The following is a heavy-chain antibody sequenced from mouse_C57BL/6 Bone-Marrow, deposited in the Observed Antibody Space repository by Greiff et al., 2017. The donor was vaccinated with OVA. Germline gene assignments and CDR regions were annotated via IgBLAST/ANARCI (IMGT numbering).Heavy chain of an antibody. V-gene: IGHV5-17*01. Sequence: EVQLVESGGGLVKPGGSLKLSCAASGFTFSDYGMHCVRQAPEKGLEWVAYISSGSSTIYYADTVKGRFTISRDHAKNTLFLQMTSLRSEDTAMYYCARAYGSSYGYFDVWGTGTTVTVSS. CDR2: ISSGSSTI. J-gene: IGHJ1*03. CDR1: GFTFSDYG. CDR3: ARAYGSSYGYFDV. D-gene: IGHD1-1*01.